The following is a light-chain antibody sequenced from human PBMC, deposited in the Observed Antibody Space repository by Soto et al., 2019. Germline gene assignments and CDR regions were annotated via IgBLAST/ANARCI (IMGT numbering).Light chain of an antibody. Sequence: EIVLTQSPVTRSLSPGERATLSCRASQSVSSSYLAWYQQKPGQTPRLLIYGASSRATGIPDRFSGSGSGTDFTLTISRLEPEDFAVYYCQQYGSSPHAFGQGTKVDIK. V-gene: IGKV3-20*01. CDR1: QSVSSSY. CDR2: GAS. CDR3: QQYGSSPHA. J-gene: IGKJ1*01.